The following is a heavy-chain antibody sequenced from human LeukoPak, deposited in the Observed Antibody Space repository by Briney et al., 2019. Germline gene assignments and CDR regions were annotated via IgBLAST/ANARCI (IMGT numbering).Heavy chain of an antibody. CDR3: ARDREVFGVFDY. CDR2: ISSSSSYN. V-gene: IGHV3-21*01. J-gene: IGHJ4*02. CDR1: GFTFSSYS. Sequence: PGGSLRLSCAASGFTFSSYSMNWVRQAPGNGLEWVSSISSSSSYNYYADSVKGRFTISRDNAKNSLYLQMNSLRAEDSAVYYCARDREVFGVFDYWGQGTLVTVSS. D-gene: IGHD3-3*01.